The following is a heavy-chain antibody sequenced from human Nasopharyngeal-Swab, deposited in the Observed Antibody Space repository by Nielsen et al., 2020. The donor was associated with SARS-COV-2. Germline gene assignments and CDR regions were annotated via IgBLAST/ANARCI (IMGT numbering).Heavy chain of an antibody. Sequence: SVKVSCKASGGTFSSYAISWVRQAPGQGLEWMGGIIPIFGTANYAQKFQGRVTITADESTSTAYMELSSLRSEDTAVYYCATFGLDVELDWFDPWGQGTLVTVSS. CDR2: IIPIFGTA. CDR1: GGTFSSYA. CDR3: ATFGLDVELDWFDP. J-gene: IGHJ5*02. V-gene: IGHV1-69*13. D-gene: IGHD6-6*01.